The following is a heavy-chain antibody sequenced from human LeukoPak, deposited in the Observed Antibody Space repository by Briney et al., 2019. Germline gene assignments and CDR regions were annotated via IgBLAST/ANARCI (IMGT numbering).Heavy chain of an antibody. CDR1: GYTFDDYA. D-gene: IGHD6-6*01. CDR3: ARDRSSSLDV. V-gene: IGHV3-9*01. CDR2: ISWNSGSI. Sequence: GGSLRLSCAASGYTFDDYAMHWVRQAPGKGLEWVSGISWNSGSIGYADSVKGRFTISRDNAKNSLYLQMNSLRAEDTAVYYCARDRSSSLDVWGKGTTVTVSS. J-gene: IGHJ6*04.